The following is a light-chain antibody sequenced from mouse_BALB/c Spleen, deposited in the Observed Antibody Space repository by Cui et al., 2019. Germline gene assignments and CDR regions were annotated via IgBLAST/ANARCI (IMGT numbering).Light chain of an antibody. CDR1: SSVRY. J-gene: IGKJ2*01. Sequence: QIVLTQSPAIMSASPGEKVTMPCSSSSSVRYMHWYQQKSGTSPKRWIYDTSKLASGVPARFSGSGSGTSYSLTISSMEAEDAATYYCQQWSSNPPTFGGGTKLEIK. V-gene: IGKV4-59*01. CDR2: DTS. CDR3: QQWSSNPPT.